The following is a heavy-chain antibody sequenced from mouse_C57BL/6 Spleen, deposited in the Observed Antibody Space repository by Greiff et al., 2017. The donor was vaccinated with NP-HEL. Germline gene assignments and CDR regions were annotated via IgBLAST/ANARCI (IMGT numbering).Heavy chain of an antibody. Sequence: QVQLQQPGAELVKPGASVKLSCKASGYTFTSYWMHWVKQRPGQGLEWIGMIHPNSGSTNYNEKFKSKATLTVDKSSSTAYMQLRSLTSEDSAVYYCARDYYGVDYWGQGTTLTVSS. J-gene: IGHJ2*01. CDR1: GYTFTSYW. CDR2: IHPNSGST. V-gene: IGHV1-64*01. CDR3: ARDYYGVDY. D-gene: IGHD1-1*01.